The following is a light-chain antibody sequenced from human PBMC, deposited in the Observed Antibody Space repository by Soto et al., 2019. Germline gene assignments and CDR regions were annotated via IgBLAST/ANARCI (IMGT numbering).Light chain of an antibody. CDR2: EDN. CDR1: SGSIASNY. Sequence: NFMLTQPHSVSESPGKTVTISCTRSSGSIASNYVQWYQQRPGSAPTTVIYEDNQRHSGVPDRFSGSIDSSSNSASLTISGLKTEDEADYYCQSYDSSNPVVFGGGTKVTVL. V-gene: IGLV6-57*04. J-gene: IGLJ2*01. CDR3: QSYDSSNPVV.